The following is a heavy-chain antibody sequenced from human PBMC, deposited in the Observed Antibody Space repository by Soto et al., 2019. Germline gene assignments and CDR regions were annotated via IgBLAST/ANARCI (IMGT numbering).Heavy chain of an antibody. CDR1: GGTFSNYT. V-gene: IGHV1-69*01. Sequence: QVQLVQSGAEVKKPGSSVKVFCKASGGTFSNYTISWVRQAPGQGLEWMGGIIPVFGTTDYEQKFQGRVTLTADGSTRTAYRKLSSLRSADTAVYYCARSSPYIVVRKPTGNQDYYGMDVWGQGTTVTVSS. CDR3: ARSSPYIVVRKPTGNQDYYGMDV. J-gene: IGHJ6*02. D-gene: IGHD2-2*01. CDR2: IIPVFGTT.